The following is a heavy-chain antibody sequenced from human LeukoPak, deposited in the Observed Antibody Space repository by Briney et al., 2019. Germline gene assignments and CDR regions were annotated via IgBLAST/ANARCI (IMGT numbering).Heavy chain of an antibody. CDR3: ARVDFWSGSPRLGFDY. CDR2: ISSSSSYI. Sequence: GGSLRLSCAASGFTFSSYSMNWVRQAPGKGLEWVSSISSSSSYIYYADSVKGRFTISRDNAKNSLYLRMNSLRAEDTAVYYCARVDFWSGSPRLGFDYWGQGTLVTVSS. J-gene: IGHJ4*02. V-gene: IGHV3-21*01. CDR1: GFTFSSYS. D-gene: IGHD3-3*01.